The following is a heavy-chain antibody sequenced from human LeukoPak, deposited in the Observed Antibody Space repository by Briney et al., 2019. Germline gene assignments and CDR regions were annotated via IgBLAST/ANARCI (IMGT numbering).Heavy chain of an antibody. CDR1: GYTFTSYG. CDR3: ARDRLWDYYYYYGMDV. CDR2: ISAYNGNT. V-gene: IGHV1-18*01. Sequence: GASVKVSCKASGYTFTSYGISWVRQAPGQGLEWMGWISAYNGNTNYAQKPQGRVTMTTDTSTSTAYMELRSLRSDDTAVYYCARDRLWDYYYYYGMDVWGQGTTVTVSS. J-gene: IGHJ6*02. D-gene: IGHD3-16*01.